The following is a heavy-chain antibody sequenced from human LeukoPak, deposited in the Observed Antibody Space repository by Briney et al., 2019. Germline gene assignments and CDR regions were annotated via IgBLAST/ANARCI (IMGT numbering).Heavy chain of an antibody. CDR1: GDSISTLY. CDR3: AREEGDILTAYLYFDY. J-gene: IGHJ4*02. Sequence: PSETLSLTCTVSGDSISTLYWNWIRQPPGKGLEWIGYIYSGGSTDYNPSLKSRLTISVDTSKNQFSLRLSSVTAADTAVYYCAREEGDILTAYLYFDYWGQGTLVTVSS. CDR2: IYSGGST. V-gene: IGHV4-59*12. D-gene: IGHD3-9*01.